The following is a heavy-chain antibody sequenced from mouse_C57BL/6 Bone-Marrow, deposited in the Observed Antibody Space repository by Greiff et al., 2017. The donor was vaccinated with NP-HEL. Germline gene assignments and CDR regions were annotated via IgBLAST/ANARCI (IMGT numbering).Heavy chain of an antibody. CDR1: GFTFSNFG. CDR2: ISAGSRAI. CDR3: LGDYYYALDY. V-gene: IGHV5-17*02. Sequence: DVKLVESGGGLVQPGGSRKLSCAASGFTFSNFGMHWVRQAPEKGLEWVAYISAGSRAISYADTVKGRFTISGDNPKNTLFLQMTRLRSEYTAMFYCLGDYYYALDYWGQGTSVTVSS. J-gene: IGHJ4*01.